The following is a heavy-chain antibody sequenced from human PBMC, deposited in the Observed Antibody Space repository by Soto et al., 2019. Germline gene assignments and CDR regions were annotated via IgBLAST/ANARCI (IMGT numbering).Heavy chain of an antibody. Sequence: PSETLSLTCAVYGGSFSGYYWSWIRQPPGKGLEWIGEINHSGSSNYTPSRKSRVTISVDTSKNQYSLKLSSVTAADTAVYYCARCLGITMIVVADDAFDIWGQGTMVTVSS. CDR3: ARCLGITMIVVADDAFDI. CDR2: INHSGSS. V-gene: IGHV4-34*01. D-gene: IGHD3-22*01. J-gene: IGHJ3*02. CDR1: GGSFSGYY.